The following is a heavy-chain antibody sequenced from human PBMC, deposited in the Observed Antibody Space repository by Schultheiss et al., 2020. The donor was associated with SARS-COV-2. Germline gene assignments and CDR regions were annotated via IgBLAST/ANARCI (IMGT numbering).Heavy chain of an antibody. CDR3: AKGSNVQGYLDY. D-gene: IGHD3-10*01. CDR2: FDPEDGET. CDR1: GYTLTELS. J-gene: IGHJ4*02. Sequence: ASVKVSCKVSGYTLTELSMHWVRQAPGKGLEWMGGFDPEDGETLYAQKFQGRVTITADESTSTAYMELSSLRSEDTAVYYCAKGSNVQGYLDYWGQGTLVTVSS. V-gene: IGHV1-24*01.